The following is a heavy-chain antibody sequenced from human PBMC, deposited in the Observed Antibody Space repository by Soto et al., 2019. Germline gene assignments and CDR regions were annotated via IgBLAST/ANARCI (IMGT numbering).Heavy chain of an antibody. CDR3: ARNEYGSGRVDY. D-gene: IGHD3-10*01. CDR1: GGSISSYY. Sequence: QVQLQESGPGLVKPSETLSLTCTVSGGSISSYYCSWIRQPAGKGLEWIGRIYTSGSTNYNPSLKRRVTMSVDKAKNQFSPKLSCVTAADTAVYYCARNEYGSGRVDYWGQGTLVTGSS. CDR2: IYTSGST. V-gene: IGHV4-4*07. J-gene: IGHJ4*02.